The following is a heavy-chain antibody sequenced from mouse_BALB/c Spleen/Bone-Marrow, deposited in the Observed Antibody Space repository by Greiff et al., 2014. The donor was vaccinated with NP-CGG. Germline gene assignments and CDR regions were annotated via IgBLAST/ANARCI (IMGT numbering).Heavy chain of an antibody. Sequence: EVQLQQSGAELVKPGASVKLSCTASGFNIKGTYIYWVKQRPEQGLEWVGRIDPANGNTKYDPKFQGKATIAADTSSNTAYLQLSSLTSEDTAVYYCSRGYYDYLFALDYWGHGTSVTVSS. J-gene: IGHJ4*01. CDR3: SRGYYDYLFALDY. CDR2: IDPANGNT. D-gene: IGHD5-5*01. V-gene: IGHV14-3*02. CDR1: GFNIKGTY.